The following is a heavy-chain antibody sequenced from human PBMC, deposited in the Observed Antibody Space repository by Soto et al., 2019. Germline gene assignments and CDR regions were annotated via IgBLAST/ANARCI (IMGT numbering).Heavy chain of an antibody. J-gene: IGHJ4*02. CDR1: GFIFSDYY. Sequence: QVQLVESGGGLVKPGGSLRLSCAASGFIFSDYYMTWIRQAPGKGLEWVSYTSSTSSDTNYADSVKGRFTISRDNAKNSLYLQMNGLRAEDTAIYYCARFPYGDHTPFDYWGQGTQVTVSS. CDR2: TSSTSSDT. D-gene: IGHD4-17*01. V-gene: IGHV3-11*05. CDR3: ARFPYGDHTPFDY.